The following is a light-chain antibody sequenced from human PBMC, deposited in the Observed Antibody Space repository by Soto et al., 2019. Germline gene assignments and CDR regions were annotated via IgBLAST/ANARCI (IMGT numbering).Light chain of an antibody. CDR2: DVS. Sequence: QSVLTQPASVSGSPGQSITSSCTGTSSDVGAYNYVSWYQQHPDKAPKLMIYDVSNRPSGVSNRFSGSKSGNTASLTISGLQAEDEADYYCSSYTSSSTRVFGTGTKLTVL. CDR3: SSYTSSSTRV. J-gene: IGLJ1*01. V-gene: IGLV2-14*03. CDR1: SSDVGAYNY.